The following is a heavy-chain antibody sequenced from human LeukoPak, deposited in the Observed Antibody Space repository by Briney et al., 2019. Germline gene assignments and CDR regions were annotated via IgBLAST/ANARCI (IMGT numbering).Heavy chain of an antibody. Sequence: GGSLRLSCAASGFTFSSYAMSWVRQTPGEGLEWVSAITGNGGDTYSADSVKGRLTISRDNSKNTLYLQMDSLRAEDAAVYYCAKGSSSSRPYYFDYWGQGTLVTVSS. V-gene: IGHV3-23*01. CDR1: GFTFSSYA. J-gene: IGHJ4*02. CDR3: AKGSSSSRPYYFDY. CDR2: ITGNGGDT. D-gene: IGHD6-6*01.